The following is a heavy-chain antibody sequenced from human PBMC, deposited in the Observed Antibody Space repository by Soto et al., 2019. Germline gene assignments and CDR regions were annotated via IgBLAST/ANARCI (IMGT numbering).Heavy chain of an antibody. J-gene: IGHJ6*01. V-gene: IGHV1-69*12. CDR3: ASHGITGTWVYYYGMDV. Sequence: QVQLVQSGAEVKKPGPSVKVSCKASGGTFSSYAISWVRQAPGQGLEWMGGIIPIFGTANYARKFQGRVTITADESTSTAYMELRSLRSEDTAVYYCASHGITGTWVYYYGMDVWGQGTTVTVSS. D-gene: IGHD1-7*01. CDR2: IIPIFGTA. CDR1: GGTFSSYA.